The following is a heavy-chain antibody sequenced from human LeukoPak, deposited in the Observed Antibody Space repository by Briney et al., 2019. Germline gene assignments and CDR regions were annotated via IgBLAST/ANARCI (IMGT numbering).Heavy chain of an antibody. V-gene: IGHV4-39*01. CDR2: IYYSGST. CDR3: ARGHRGRNDAFDI. J-gene: IGHJ3*02. Sequence: SETLSLTCTVSGGPISSSSYYWGWIRQPPGKGLEWIGSIYYSGSTYYNPSLKSRVTISVDTSKSQFSLKLSSVTAADTAVYYCARGHRGRNDAFDIWGQGTMVTVSS. CDR1: GGPISSSSYY. D-gene: IGHD1-14*01.